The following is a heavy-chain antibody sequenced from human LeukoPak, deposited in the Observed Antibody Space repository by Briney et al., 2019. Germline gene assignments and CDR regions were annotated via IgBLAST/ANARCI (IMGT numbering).Heavy chain of an antibody. CDR1: GGSFSGYY. CDR3: ARGRRHNSSGYFARFDY. V-gene: IGHV4-34*01. D-gene: IGHD3-22*01. CDR2: INHSGST. J-gene: IGHJ4*02. Sequence: SETLSLTCAVYGGSFSGYYWSWIRQPPGKGLEWIGEINHSGSTNYNPYLKSRVTISVDTSKNQFSLKLSSVTAADTAVYYCARGRRHNSSGYFARFDYWGQGTLVTVSS.